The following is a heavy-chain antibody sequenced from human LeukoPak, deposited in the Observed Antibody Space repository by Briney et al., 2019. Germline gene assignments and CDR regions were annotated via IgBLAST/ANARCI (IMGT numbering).Heavy chain of an antibody. Sequence: GRSLRLSCAASGFTFDDYAMHWVRQAPGKGLEWVSGISWNSGSKGYAGSAKGRFTISRDNAKNSLYLQMNSLRSEDTALYYCAKDNIRIVVAGTIDYWGQGTLVTVSS. J-gene: IGHJ4*02. CDR2: ISWNSGSK. CDR3: AKDNIRIVVAGTIDY. D-gene: IGHD6-19*01. CDR1: GFTFDDYA. V-gene: IGHV3-9*01.